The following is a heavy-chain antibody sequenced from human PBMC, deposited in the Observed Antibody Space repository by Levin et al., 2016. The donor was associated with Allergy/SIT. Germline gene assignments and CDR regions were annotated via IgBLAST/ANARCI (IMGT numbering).Heavy chain of an antibody. D-gene: IGHD3-3*01. V-gene: IGHV5-51*01. Sequence: VRQMPGKGLEWMGIIYPGDSDTRYSPSFQGQVTISADKSISTAYLQWSSLKASDTAMYYCARCYDFWSGYYQADAFDIWGQGTMVTVSS. CDR3: ARCYDFWSGYYQADAFDI. J-gene: IGHJ3*02. CDR2: IYPGDSDT.